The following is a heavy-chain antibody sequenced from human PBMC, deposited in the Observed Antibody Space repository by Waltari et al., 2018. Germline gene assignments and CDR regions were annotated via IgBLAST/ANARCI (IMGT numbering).Heavy chain of an antibody. D-gene: IGHD2-2*01. CDR2: MNPNSGNT. CDR1: GYTFTSSD. Sequence: QVQLVQSGAEVKKPGASVKVSCKASGYTFTSSDINWVRQATGQGLEWMGWMNPNSGNTGYAQKFQGRVTMTRNTSISTAYMELSSLRSEDTAVYYCARLYCSSTSCYAYAFDIWGQGTMVTVSS. CDR3: ARLYCSSTSCYAYAFDI. J-gene: IGHJ3*02. V-gene: IGHV1-8*01.